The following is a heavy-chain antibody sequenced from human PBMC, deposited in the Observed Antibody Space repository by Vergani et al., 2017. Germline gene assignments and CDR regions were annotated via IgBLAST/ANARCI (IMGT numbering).Heavy chain of an antibody. Sequence: EVQLLQSGGGVIQPGGSVRLSCAASGFTFSACPMTWVRQAPGKGLEWVSAISARYPSTYYADSVKGRFTISRDNSKNMLFLQMNNLRTEDTAIYYCAKQYFVSGNYLFDYGGQGTLVTVSS. D-gene: IGHD3-10*01. CDR2: ISARYPST. J-gene: IGHJ4*02. V-gene: IGHV3-23*01. CDR3: AKQYFVSGNYLFDY. CDR1: GFTFSACP.